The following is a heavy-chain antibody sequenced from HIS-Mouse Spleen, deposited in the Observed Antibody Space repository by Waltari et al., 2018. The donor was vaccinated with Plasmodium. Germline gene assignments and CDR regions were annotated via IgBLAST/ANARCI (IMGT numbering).Heavy chain of an antibody. J-gene: IGHJ4*02. D-gene: IGHD6-13*01. Sequence: QVQLVESGGGVVQPGRSLRLSCAASGFTFSSYGMHWVRQAPGKGLEWVAFISYDGRNKYYADSVKGRFTISRDNSKNTLYLQMSSLRAEDTAVYYCAKDMRSSSWYVDYWGQGTLVTVSS. CDR1: GFTFSSYG. CDR3: AKDMRSSSWYVDY. V-gene: IGHV3-30*18. CDR2: ISYDGRNK.